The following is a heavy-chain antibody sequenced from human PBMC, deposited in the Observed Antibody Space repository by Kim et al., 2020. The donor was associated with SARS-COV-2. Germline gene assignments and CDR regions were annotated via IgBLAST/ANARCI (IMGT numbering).Heavy chain of an antibody. D-gene: IGHD6-19*01. J-gene: IGHJ6*02. V-gene: IGHV4-39*01. Sequence: SRVTISVDTSKNQFALKLSSVTAADTAVYYCARGSVAGQTRLYYYYGMDVWGQGTTVTVSS. CDR3: ARGSVAGQTRLYYYYGMDV.